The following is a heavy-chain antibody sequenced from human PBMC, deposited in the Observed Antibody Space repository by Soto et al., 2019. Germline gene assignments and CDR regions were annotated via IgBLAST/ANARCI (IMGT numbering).Heavy chain of an antibody. J-gene: IGHJ4*02. D-gene: IGHD2-15*01. V-gene: IGHV3-72*01. CDR2: TRNKANSYTT. CDR1: GFTFSDHY. CDR3: VVVVARRHKTYFDD. Sequence: PGGSLRLSCAASGFTFSDHYMDWVRQAPGKGLEWVGRTRNKANSYTTEYAASVKGRFTISRDDSKNSLYLQMNSLKTEDTAVYYCVVVVARRHKTYFDDWGQGTLVTVSS.